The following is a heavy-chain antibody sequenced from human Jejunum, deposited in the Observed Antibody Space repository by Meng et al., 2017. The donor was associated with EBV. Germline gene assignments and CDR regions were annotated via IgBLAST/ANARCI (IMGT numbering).Heavy chain of an antibody. V-gene: IGHV7-4-1*02. CDR3: ASDISTATFGY. J-gene: IGHJ4*02. CDR2: INTRTGNP. CDR1: GYNFSRYA. D-gene: IGHD2-21*02. Sequence: QVHLFQSGSELKKPGASVKVSCKASGYNFSRYAMNWVRQAPGQGLEWMGLINTRTGNPAYAQGFTGRFVFSLDTSVSTAYLQISSLKAEDTAVYYCASDISTATFGYWGQGTLVTVSS.